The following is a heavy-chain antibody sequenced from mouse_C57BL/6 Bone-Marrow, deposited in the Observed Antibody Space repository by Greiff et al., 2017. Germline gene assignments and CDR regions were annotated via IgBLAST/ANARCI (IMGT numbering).Heavy chain of an antibody. CDR2: IDPSDSYT. V-gene: IGHV1-69*01. J-gene: IGHJ3*01. D-gene: IGHD2-13*01. CDR1: GYTFTSYW. CDR3: ARWGDYTWFAY. Sequence: VQLQQPGAELVMPGASVKLSCKASGYTFTSYWMHWVKQRPGQGLEWIGEIDPSDSYTNYNQKFKGKSTLTVDKSSSTAYMQLSSLTSEDSAVYYCARWGDYTWFAYGGQGTLVTVSA.